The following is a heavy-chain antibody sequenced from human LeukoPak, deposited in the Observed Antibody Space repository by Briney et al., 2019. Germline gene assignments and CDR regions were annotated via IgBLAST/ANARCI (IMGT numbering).Heavy chain of an antibody. CDR1: GGSIISYY. CDR2: IYYSGST. D-gene: IGHD3-10*01. CDR3: AGVWDYYGAGSYPLDI. Sequence: SETIPLTCTVSGGSIISYYWSWIRQPPGKGLEWIGYIYYSGSTNYNPSLKSRVTISIDTSKNQFSLKLSSVTAADTAVYYCAGVWDYYGAGSYPLDIWGQGTMVTVSS. J-gene: IGHJ3*02. V-gene: IGHV4-59*01.